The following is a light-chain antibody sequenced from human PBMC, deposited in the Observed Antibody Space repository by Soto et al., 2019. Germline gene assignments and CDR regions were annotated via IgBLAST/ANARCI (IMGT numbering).Light chain of an antibody. CDR3: PDYRTS. V-gene: IGKV3-20*01. CDR2: GAS. CDR1: QSVSSSY. J-gene: IGKJ4*01. Sequence: EIVLTQSPGTLSLSPGERATLSCRASQSVSSSYLAWYQQKPGQAPRQLIYGASSRATGIPDRFSGSGSGTDFTLTITRLEPEYFAVYYCPDYRTSFGGGTRVEIK.